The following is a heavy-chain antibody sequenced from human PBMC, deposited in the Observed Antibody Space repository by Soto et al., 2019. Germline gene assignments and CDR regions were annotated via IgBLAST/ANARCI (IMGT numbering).Heavy chain of an antibody. CDR2: IYYSGST. D-gene: IGHD3-3*01. Sequence: QVQLQESGPGLVKPSQTLSLTCTVSGGSISSGDYYWSWIRQPPGKGLEWIGYIYYSGSTYYNPSLKSRVTISVDTSKNQFSLKLSSVTAADTAVYYCARDPGGITIFGVVSPYFDYWGQGTLVTVSS. J-gene: IGHJ4*02. CDR1: GGSISSGDYY. CDR3: ARDPGGITIFGVVSPYFDY. V-gene: IGHV4-30-4*01.